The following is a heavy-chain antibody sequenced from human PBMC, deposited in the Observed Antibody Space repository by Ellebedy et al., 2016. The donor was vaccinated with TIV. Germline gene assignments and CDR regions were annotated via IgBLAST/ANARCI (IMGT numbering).Heavy chain of an antibody. CDR1: GFIFSTYA. CDR2: VSGNGGST. Sequence: GESLKISXAASGFIFSTYAMSWVRQATGKGLEWVSGVSGNGGSTYYADSVKGRFTISRDNFKSTLYLQMNSLRDEDAAVYYCAKDLGYDSIVWGQGTQVTVSS. CDR3: AKDLGYDSIV. V-gene: IGHV3-23*01. J-gene: IGHJ4*02. D-gene: IGHD2-2*03.